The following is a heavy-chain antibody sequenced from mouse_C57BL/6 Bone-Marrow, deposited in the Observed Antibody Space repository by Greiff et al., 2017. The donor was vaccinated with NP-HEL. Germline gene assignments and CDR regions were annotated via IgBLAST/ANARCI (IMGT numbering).Heavy chain of an antibody. CDR3: AGPLTTVVAHWYFDV. V-gene: IGHV5-17*01. CDR1: GFTFSDYG. D-gene: IGHD1-1*01. CDR2: ISSGSSTI. Sequence: EVQRVESGGGLVKPGGSLKLSCAASGFTFSDYGMHWVRQAPEKGLEWVAYISSGSSTIYYADTVKGRFTISRDNAKNTLFLQMTSLRSEDAAMYDCAGPLTTVVAHWYFDVWGTGTTVTVSS. J-gene: IGHJ1*03.